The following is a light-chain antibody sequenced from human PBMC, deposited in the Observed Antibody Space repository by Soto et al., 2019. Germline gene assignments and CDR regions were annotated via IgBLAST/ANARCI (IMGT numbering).Light chain of an antibody. V-gene: IGKV1-5*03. CDR2: KAS. Sequence: DIQMTQSPSTLSASVGDRVTITCRASQSISSWLAWYQQKPGKAPKLLIYKASSLESGVPSRFSGSGSGTEFTLTISSLQPDDFATYYCQQYNSYPYTFGPAPKVDIK. J-gene: IGKJ2*01. CDR3: QQYNSYPYT. CDR1: QSISSW.